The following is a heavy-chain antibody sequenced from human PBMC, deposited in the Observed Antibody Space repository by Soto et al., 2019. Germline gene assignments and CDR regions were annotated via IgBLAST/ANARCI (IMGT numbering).Heavy chain of an antibody. J-gene: IGHJ4*02. V-gene: IGHV4-39*01. CDR3: ARLYYDSSGYYRLQYFDY. Sequence: QLQLQESGPGLVKPSETLSLTCTVSGGSISSSSYYWGWIRQPPGKGLEWIGSIYYSGSTYYNPSLTSRVTISVDTSKNQFSLKLSSVTAADTAVYYCARLYYDSSGYYRLQYFDYWGQGTLVTVSS. D-gene: IGHD3-22*01. CDR1: GGSISSSSYY. CDR2: IYYSGST.